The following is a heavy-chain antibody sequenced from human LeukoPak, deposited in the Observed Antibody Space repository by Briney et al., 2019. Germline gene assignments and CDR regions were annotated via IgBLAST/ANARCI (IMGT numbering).Heavy chain of an antibody. V-gene: IGHV4-59*01. Sequence: SETLSLTCTVSGGSISDNYWSWIRQPPGKGLEWIGYIYYSGSTNYNPSLKSRVTISVDTSKNQFSLKLSSVTAADTAVYYCARSIAAAGIAFDYWGQGTLVTVSS. CDR3: ARSIAAAGIAFDY. CDR2: IYYSGST. D-gene: IGHD6-13*01. CDR1: GGSISDNY. J-gene: IGHJ4*02.